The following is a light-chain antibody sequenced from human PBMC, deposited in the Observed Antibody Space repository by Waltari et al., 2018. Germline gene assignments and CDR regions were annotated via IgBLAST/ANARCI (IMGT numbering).Light chain of an antibody. CDR1: QSVSTY. Sequence: EIVSTQSPVTPSLSRGERATLSSSASQSVSTYLAWYQQKPGQAPRLLIYDATNRATGIPARCRGSGSGTDFALTISSLEPEDFAVYYCLQLSTWPATFGGGTKVEIK. V-gene: IGKV3-11*01. CDR3: LQLSTWPAT. J-gene: IGKJ4*01. CDR2: DAT.